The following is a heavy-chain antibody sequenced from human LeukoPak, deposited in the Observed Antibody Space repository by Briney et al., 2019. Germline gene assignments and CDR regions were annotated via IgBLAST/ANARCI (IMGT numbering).Heavy chain of an antibody. CDR3: ARVGRAMVGILDY. V-gene: IGHV3-30*04. CDR2: ISYDGSNK. CDR1: GFTFSSYA. Sequence: PGGSLRLSCAASGFTFSSYAMHWVRQAPGKGLEWVAVISYDGSNKYYADSVKGRFTISRDNSKNTLYLQMNSLRAEDTAVYYCARVGRAMVGILDYWGQGTLVTVSS. D-gene: IGHD5-18*01. J-gene: IGHJ4*02.